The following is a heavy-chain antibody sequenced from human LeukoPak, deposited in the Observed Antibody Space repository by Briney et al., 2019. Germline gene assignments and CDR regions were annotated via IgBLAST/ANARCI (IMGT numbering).Heavy chain of an antibody. V-gene: IGHV3-74*01. J-gene: IGHJ3*02. CDR2: TNSDGSST. D-gene: IGHD3-9*01. CDR3: ASFGYYDILTGYPEDAFDI. Sequence: GGSLRLSCAASGFTFSSYWMHWVRQAPGKGLVWVSRTNSDGSSTSYADSVKGRFTISRDNAKNTLYLQMNSLRAEDTAVYYCASFGYYDILTGYPEDAFDIWGQGTMVTVSS. CDR1: GFTFSSYW.